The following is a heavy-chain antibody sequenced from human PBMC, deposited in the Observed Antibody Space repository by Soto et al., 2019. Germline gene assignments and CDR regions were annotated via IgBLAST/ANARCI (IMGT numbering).Heavy chain of an antibody. D-gene: IGHD3-3*01. J-gene: IGHJ6*03. V-gene: IGHV1-8*01. Sequence: ASGKVSCKASGYTFTSYDINWVRQATGQGLEWMGWMNPNSGNTGYAQKFQGRVTMTRNTSISTAYMELSSLRSEDTAVYYCARSYDFWSGPAGLDYYYMDVWDKGPRSP. CDR3: ARSYDFWSGPAGLDYYYMDV. CDR1: GYTFTSYD. CDR2: MNPNSGNT.